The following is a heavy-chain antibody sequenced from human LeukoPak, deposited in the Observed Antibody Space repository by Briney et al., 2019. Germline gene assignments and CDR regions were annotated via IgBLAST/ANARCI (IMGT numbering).Heavy chain of an antibody. CDR3: ARDSAVPVHDAFDI. Sequence: SETLSLTCTVSGGSISGYYWNWIRQPPGKGLEWIGYIYYSGSTNYNPSLTSRVTISVDMSKNQVSLKLNSVSAADTAVYHCARDSAVPVHDAFDIWGQGTVVTVSP. CDR1: GGSISGYY. V-gene: IGHV4-59*01. D-gene: IGHD6-25*01. J-gene: IGHJ3*02. CDR2: IYYSGST.